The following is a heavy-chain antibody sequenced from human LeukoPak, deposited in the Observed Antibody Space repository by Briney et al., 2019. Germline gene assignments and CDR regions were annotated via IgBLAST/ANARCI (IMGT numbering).Heavy chain of an antibody. J-gene: IGHJ4*02. CDR1: GYSISSGYY. CDR2: IYHSGST. Sequence: PSETLSLTCAVSGYSISSGYYWGWSRQPPGKGLEWIGSIYHSGSTYYNPSLKSRVTISVDTSKNQFSLKLSSVTAADTAVYYCASYYSSGSFDYWGQGTLVTVSS. V-gene: IGHV4-38-2*01. CDR3: ASYYSSGSFDY. D-gene: IGHD6-19*01.